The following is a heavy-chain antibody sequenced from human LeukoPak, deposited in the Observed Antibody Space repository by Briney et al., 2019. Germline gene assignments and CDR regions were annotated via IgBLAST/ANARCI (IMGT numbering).Heavy chain of an antibody. D-gene: IGHD2-2*01. CDR3: ARDKSTSRYYFDY. CDR2: IWYDGSYK. V-gene: IGHV3-33*01. Sequence: PGGSLRLSCAASGFTFSSYGMHWVRQAPGKGLEWVAVIWYDGSYKYYADSLKGRFTISRDNSNSTLYLQMNSLRAEDTAVYYCARDKSTSRYYFDYWGQGTLVTVSS. CDR1: GFTFSSYG. J-gene: IGHJ4*02.